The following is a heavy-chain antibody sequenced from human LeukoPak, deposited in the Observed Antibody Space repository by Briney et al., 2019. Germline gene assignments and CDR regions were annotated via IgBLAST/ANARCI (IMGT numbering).Heavy chain of an antibody. V-gene: IGHV4-59*01. CDR3: AGGGYCGVSSCFAPLLDW. Sequence: SETLSLACTVSGGSINTYFWSWIRQPPGKGLEWIGYIYYSGSTNYNPSLKSRVTISVDTSKNQFSLKLSSVTAADTAIYYCAGGGYCGVSSCFAPLLDWWGQGSPVTVSS. J-gene: IGHJ4*02. CDR1: GGSINTYF. CDR2: IYYSGST. D-gene: IGHD2-15*01.